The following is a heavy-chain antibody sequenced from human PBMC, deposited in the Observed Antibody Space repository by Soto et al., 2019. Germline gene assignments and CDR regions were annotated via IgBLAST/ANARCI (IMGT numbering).Heavy chain of an antibody. CDR1: GFTFSSYG. CDR2: IWYDGSNK. J-gene: IGHJ6*03. Sequence: GGSLRLSCAASGFTFSSYGMHWVRQAPGKGLEWVAVIWYDGSNKYYADSVKGGFTISRDNSKNTLYLQMNSLRAEDTAVYYCARDQVTVRGVIRPTFTYYYYMDVWGKGTTVTVSS. V-gene: IGHV3-33*01. CDR3: ARDQVTVRGVIRPTFTYYYYMDV. D-gene: IGHD3-10*01.